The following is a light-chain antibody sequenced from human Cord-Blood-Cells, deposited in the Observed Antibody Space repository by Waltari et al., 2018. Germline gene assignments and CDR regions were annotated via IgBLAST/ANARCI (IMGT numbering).Light chain of an antibody. CDR1: SSDVGGHNY. CDR3: SSYTSSSTRV. V-gene: IGLV2-14*01. CDR2: DVS. J-gene: IGLJ3*02. Sequence: QSALTQPASVSGSPGQSITISCTGTSSDVGGHNYVSWYQQHPGKAPKRMIYDVSNRPSGVSNRFSGSKSGNTASLTISGLQAEDEADYYCSSYTSSSTRVFGGGTKLTVL.